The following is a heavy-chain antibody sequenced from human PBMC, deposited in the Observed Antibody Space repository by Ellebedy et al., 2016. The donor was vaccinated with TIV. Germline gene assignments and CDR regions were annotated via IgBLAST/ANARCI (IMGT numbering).Heavy chain of an antibody. J-gene: IGHJ3*02. Sequence: GGSLRLSXAAYGFPFNTYTMSWVRQAPGKGLEWVSGISGGSGSTYYADSVKGRFTISRDNSKNTLDLQMNSLRAEDTAVYYCAKDRGIRYSSSWFDAFDIWGQGTMVTVSS. V-gene: IGHV3-23*01. CDR2: ISGGSGST. CDR1: GFPFNTYT. CDR3: AKDRGIRYSSSWFDAFDI. D-gene: IGHD6-13*01.